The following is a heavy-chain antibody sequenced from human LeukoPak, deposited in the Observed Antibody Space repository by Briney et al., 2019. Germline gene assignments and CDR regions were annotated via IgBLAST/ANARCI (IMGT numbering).Heavy chain of an antibody. CDR3: AIIAAAGRGNDY. J-gene: IGHJ4*02. CDR1: GGSISSSSYY. Sequence: PSETLSLTCTVSGGSISSSSYYWGWIRQPPGKGLEWIGSIYYSGSTYYNPSLKSRVTISVDTSKNPFSLKRSSVTAADTAVYYCAIIAAAGRGNDYWGQGTLVTVSS. CDR2: IYYSGST. V-gene: IGHV4-39*07. D-gene: IGHD6-13*01.